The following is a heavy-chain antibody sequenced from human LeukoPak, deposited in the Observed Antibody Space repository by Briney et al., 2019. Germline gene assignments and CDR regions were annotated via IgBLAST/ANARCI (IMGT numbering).Heavy chain of an antibody. V-gene: IGHV3-23*01. J-gene: IGHJ4*02. CDR2: ISGSGGST. CDR1: GFTFSSYA. CDR3: AKDGGSVVPADTFDY. D-gene: IGHD2-2*01. Sequence: GGSLGLSCAASGFTFSSYAMSWVRQAPGKGLEWVSAISGSGGSTYYADSVKGRFTISRDNSKNTLYPQMNSLRAEDTAVYYCAKDGGSVVPADTFDYWGQGTLVTVSS.